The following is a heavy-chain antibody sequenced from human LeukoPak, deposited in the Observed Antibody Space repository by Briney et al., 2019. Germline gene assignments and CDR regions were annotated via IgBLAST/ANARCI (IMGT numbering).Heavy chain of an antibody. CDR3: AKETSSGNFVTIDC. Sequence: GGSLRLSCAASGFTFSSYWMSWFRQAPGKGLEWVSAITGDGGGTNHADSVKGRFTISRDNSKNTLYLQMNSLRAEDTAVYYCAKETSSGNFVTIDCWGQGTLVTVSS. CDR1: GFTFSSYW. CDR2: ITGDGGGT. V-gene: IGHV3-23*01. J-gene: IGHJ4*02. D-gene: IGHD1-26*01.